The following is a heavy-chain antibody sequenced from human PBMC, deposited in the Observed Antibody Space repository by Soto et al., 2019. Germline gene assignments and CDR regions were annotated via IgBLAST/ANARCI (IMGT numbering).Heavy chain of an antibody. V-gene: IGHV1-69*01. Sequence: QVQLVQSGAEVKKPGSSVKVFRKASGGTFSNYTISWVRQAPGQGLEWMGGIIPVFGTTDYEQKFQGRVTITADGSTSTADMKLSSLRSADTAVYYCARSSPYIVVRKPTGNQDYYGMDVWGQGTTVTVSS. CDR2: IIPVFGTT. D-gene: IGHD2-2*01. J-gene: IGHJ6*02. CDR1: GGTFSNYT. CDR3: ARSSPYIVVRKPTGNQDYYGMDV.